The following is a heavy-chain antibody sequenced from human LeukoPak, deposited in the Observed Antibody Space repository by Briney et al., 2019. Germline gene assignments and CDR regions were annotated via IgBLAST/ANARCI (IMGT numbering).Heavy chain of an antibody. CDR3: ARSGTKTNGFDY. CDR1: GGSISTYY. J-gene: IGHJ4*02. Sequence: PSETLSLTCTVSGGSISTYYWSWIRQPPGKGLEWIGYIYYSGSTNYSPSLQSRVTIYVDTSKNQFSLRLSSVTAADTAMYYCARSGTKTNGFDYWGQGTLVTVSS. CDR2: IYYSGST. V-gene: IGHV4-59*01. D-gene: IGHD2-8*01.